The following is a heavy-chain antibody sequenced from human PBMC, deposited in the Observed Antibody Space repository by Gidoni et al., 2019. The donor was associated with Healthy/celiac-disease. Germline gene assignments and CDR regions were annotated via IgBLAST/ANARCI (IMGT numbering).Heavy chain of an antibody. CDR1: GFTFRSSG. D-gene: IGHD3-3*01. CDR3: ARDLQSYDFWSGYYTGDYYYGMDV. CDR2: ISYDGSNK. J-gene: IGHJ6*02. Sequence: VQLVESGGGVVQPGRSLRLSCAASGFTFRSSGMHWARQAPGKGLEWVAVISYDGSNKYYADSVKGRFTISRDNSKNTLYLQMNSLRAEDTAVYYCARDLQSYDFWSGYYTGDYYYGMDVWGQGTTVTVSS. V-gene: IGHV3-30*03.